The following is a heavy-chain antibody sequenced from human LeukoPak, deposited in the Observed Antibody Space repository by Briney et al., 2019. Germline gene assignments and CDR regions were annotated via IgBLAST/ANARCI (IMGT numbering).Heavy chain of an antibody. CDR2: IVDASGDT. J-gene: IGHJ3*02. CDR1: GFTFINSA. V-gene: IGHV1-58*01. CDR3: AAEKRLYCSGGACYPDAFDI. Sequence: SVTVSCKASGFTFINSAVQWVRQARGQRLEWIGWIVDASGDTNYAQKFLERVTITRDMSTSTAYMELSSLRSDDTAVYYCAAEKRLYCSGGACYPDAFDIWGQGTMVTVSS. D-gene: IGHD2-15*01.